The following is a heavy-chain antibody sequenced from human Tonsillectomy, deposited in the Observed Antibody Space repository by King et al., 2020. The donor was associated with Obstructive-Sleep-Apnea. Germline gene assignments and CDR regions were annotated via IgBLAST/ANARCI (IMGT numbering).Heavy chain of an antibody. CDR3: TRDGQYYYDSSGYFPYFDY. CDR2: IRSKAYGGTT. D-gene: IGHD3-22*01. J-gene: IGHJ4*02. Sequence: VQLVESGGGLVQPGRSLRLSCTASGFTFGDYAMSWFRQSPGKGLEWVGFIRSKAYGGTTEYAASVKGRFTISRDDSKSIAYLQMNSLKTEDTAVYYCTRDGQYYYDSSGYFPYFDYWGQGTLVTVSS. V-gene: IGHV3-49*03. CDR1: GFTFGDYA.